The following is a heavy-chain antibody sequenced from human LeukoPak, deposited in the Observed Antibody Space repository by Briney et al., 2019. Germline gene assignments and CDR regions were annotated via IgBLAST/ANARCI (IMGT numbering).Heavy chain of an antibody. CDR3: AKVDKYYFDY. V-gene: IGHV3-23*01. CDR2: ISSSGGST. CDR1: GFTFSSFA. Sequence: GGSLRLSCAASGFTFSSFAMSWVRPAPGKGLEWVSVISSSGGSTYYADSVKGRFTISRDNSNNTLYLQMNSLRAEGTAVYYCAKVDKYYFDYWGQGTLVTVSS. J-gene: IGHJ4*02. D-gene: IGHD2-2*03.